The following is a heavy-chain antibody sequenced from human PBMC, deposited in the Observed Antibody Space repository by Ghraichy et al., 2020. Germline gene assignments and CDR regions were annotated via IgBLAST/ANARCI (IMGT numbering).Heavy chain of an antibody. D-gene: IGHD3-10*01. CDR2: ISSSSSTI. CDR3: ARDTPPPVRGVIYDAFDI. J-gene: IGHJ3*02. V-gene: IGHV3-48*02. CDR1: GFTFSSYS. Sequence: GGSLRLSCAASGFTFSSYSMNWVRQAPGKGLEWVSYISSSSSTIYYADSVKGRFTISRDNTKNSLYLQMNSLRDEDTAVYYCARDTPPPVRGVIYDAFDIWGQGTMVTVSS.